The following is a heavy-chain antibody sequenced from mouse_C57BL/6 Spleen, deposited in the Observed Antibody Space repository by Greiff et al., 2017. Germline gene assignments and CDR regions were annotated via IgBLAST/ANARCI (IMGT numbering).Heavy chain of an antibody. CDR2: ISSGSSTI. J-gene: IGHJ2*01. D-gene: IGHD2-5*01. V-gene: IGHV5-17*01. CDR1: GFTFSDYG. Sequence: EVKLVESGGGLVKPGGSLKLSCAASGFTFSDYGMHWVRQAPEKGLEWVAYISSGSSTIYYADTVKGRVTISRDNAKTTLFLQMTSLRSEDTAMYYYARATYYSNYEGYYFDYWGQGTTLTVSS. CDR3: ARATYYSNYEGYYFDY.